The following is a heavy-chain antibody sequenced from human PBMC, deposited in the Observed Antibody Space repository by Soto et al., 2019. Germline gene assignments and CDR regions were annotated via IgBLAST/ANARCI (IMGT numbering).Heavy chain of an antibody. V-gene: IGHV1-2*04. CDR3: ARVGRSLAGMDV. CDR1: GYTFTGYN. J-gene: IGHJ6*02. CDR2: INPNSGGT. Sequence: ASVKVSCKASGYTFTGYNMHSVRQAPGQGLEWMGWINPNSGGTNYAQKFQGWVTMTRDTSISTAYMELSRLRSDDTAVYYCARVGRSLAGMDVWGQGTTVTVSS.